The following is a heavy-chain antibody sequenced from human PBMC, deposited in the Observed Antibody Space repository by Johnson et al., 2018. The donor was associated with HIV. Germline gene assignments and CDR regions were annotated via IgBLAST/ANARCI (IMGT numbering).Heavy chain of an antibody. D-gene: IGHD2-15*01. J-gene: IGHJ3*02. V-gene: IGHV3-30-3*01. CDR3: TGRDLLRAFDI. CDR2: ISYDGSNK. Sequence: QMQLVESGGGLVQPGGSLRLSCAASGFTLSSYAMHWVRQAPGKGLEWVAVISYDGSNKYYADSVEGRFTISRDNAKNSLYLQMNSLRAEDAAVYYCTGRDLLRAFDIWGQGTMVTVSS. CDR1: GFTLSSYA.